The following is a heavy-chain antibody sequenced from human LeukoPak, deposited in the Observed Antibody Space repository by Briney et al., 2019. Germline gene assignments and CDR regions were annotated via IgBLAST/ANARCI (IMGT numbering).Heavy chain of an antibody. Sequence: GESLKISCKGSGYSFTTYWIGWVRQMPGKGLEWMAIIYPGDSDTRYSPSFQGQVTISADKPISTAYLQWSSLKASDTAMYYCARQYYGDNSGFDYWGQGTPVTVSS. CDR2: IYPGDSDT. D-gene: IGHD4-23*01. J-gene: IGHJ4*02. CDR3: ARQYYGDNSGFDY. CDR1: GYSFTTYW. V-gene: IGHV5-51*01.